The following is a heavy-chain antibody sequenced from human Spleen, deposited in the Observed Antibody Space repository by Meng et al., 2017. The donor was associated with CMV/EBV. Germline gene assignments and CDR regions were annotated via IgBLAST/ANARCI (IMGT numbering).Heavy chain of an antibody. CDR2: IWHDGSKQ. D-gene: IGHD6-19*01. Sequence: GESLKISCAVSGFTFNSYAMHWVRQAPGRGLEWVGVIWHDGSKQYYGDSVKGRVIISRDNSKNTLSLHMNSLKVEDTAVYYCAKGGPVAGNDFDYWGQGTLVTVSS. J-gene: IGHJ4*02. V-gene: IGHV3-33*06. CDR3: AKGGPVAGNDFDY. CDR1: GFTFNSYA.